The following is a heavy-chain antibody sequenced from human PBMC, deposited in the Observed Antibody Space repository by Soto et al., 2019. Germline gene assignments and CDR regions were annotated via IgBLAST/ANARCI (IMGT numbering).Heavy chain of an antibody. Sequence: GASVKVSCKASGYTFTSYDINWVRQATGQGLEWMGWMNPNSGNTGYAQKFQGRVTMTRNTSISTAYMELSSLRSEDTAVYYCARSRLGGSDGVYYGMDVWGQGTTVTVSS. V-gene: IGHV1-8*01. J-gene: IGHJ6*02. CDR2: MNPNSGNT. CDR1: GYTFTSYD. CDR3: ARSRLGGSDGVYYGMDV. D-gene: IGHD2-8*01.